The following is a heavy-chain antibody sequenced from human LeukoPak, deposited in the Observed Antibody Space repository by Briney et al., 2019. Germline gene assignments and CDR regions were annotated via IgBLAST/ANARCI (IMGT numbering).Heavy chain of an antibody. CDR1: GFTFDDYA. CDR3: AREEYSSGWYGY. Sequence: PGRSLRLSCAASGFTFDDYAMHWVRQAPGKGLEWVSGISWNSGSIGYADSVKGRFTISRDNAKNSLYLQMNSLTVEDTAVYYCAREEYSSGWYGYWGQGTLVTVSS. CDR2: ISWNSGSI. D-gene: IGHD6-19*01. V-gene: IGHV3-9*01. J-gene: IGHJ4*02.